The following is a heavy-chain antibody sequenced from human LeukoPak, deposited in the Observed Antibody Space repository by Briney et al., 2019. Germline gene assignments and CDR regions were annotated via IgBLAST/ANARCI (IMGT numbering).Heavy chain of an antibody. CDR3: ARAATYRRFDY. Sequence: GGSLRLSCAASGFTVSSNYMSWVRQAPGKGLEWVSVIYSGGSTYYADSVKGRFTISRDNAKNSLYVQMNSLRDEDTAVYYCARAATYRRFDYWGQGTLVTVSS. CDR2: IYSGGST. J-gene: IGHJ4*02. CDR1: GFTVSSNY. V-gene: IGHV3-53*01. D-gene: IGHD3-16*02.